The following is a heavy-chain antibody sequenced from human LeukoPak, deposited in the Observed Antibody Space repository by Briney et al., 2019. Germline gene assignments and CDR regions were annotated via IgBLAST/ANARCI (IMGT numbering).Heavy chain of an antibody. CDR2: IYYSGRT. Sequence: SETLSLTCTLSGGSISSYFWSWIRQPPGKGLEWLGHIYYSGRTNYSPSLKSRVTISVDTSKNQFSLILSSVTAADTAVYYCARDRGSSGWYGEGYFDYWGQGILVTVPP. D-gene: IGHD6-19*01. V-gene: IGHV4-59*01. J-gene: IGHJ4*02. CDR1: GGSISSYF. CDR3: ARDRGSSGWYGEGYFDY.